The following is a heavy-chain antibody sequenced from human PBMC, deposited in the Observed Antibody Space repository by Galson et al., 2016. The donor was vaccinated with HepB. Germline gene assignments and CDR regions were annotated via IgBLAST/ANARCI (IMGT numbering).Heavy chain of an antibody. CDR3: ARAGGDRSAASDLDY. J-gene: IGHJ4*02. CDR1: GFSFSDYY. CDR2: ISSSGNVI. D-gene: IGHD2-21*02. V-gene: IGHV3-11*01. Sequence: SLRLSCAASGFSFSDYYMSWIRQAPGKGLEYVSYISSSGNVIYYPESVKGRFTVSRDNAQKSLYLQMSSLRVEDTAVYYCARAGGDRSAASDLDYWGQGTLVTVSS.